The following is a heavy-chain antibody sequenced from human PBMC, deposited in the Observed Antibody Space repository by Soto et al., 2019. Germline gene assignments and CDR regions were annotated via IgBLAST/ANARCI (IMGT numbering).Heavy chain of an antibody. J-gene: IGHJ4*02. Sequence: GESLKISCKGSGYSFTSYWIAWVRQMPGKGLEWMGRIDPSDSYTNYSPSFQGHVTISADKSISTAYLQWSSLKASDTAMYYCARLNYYDSSGYYTYYFDYWGQGTLVTVSS. CDR3: ARLNYYDSSGYYTYYFDY. CDR2: IDPSDSYT. CDR1: GYSFTSYW. V-gene: IGHV5-10-1*01. D-gene: IGHD3-22*01.